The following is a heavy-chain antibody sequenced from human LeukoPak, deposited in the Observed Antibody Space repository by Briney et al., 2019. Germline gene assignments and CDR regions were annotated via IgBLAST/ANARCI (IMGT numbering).Heavy chain of an antibody. Sequence: ASVKVSCKASGYTFTSYGISWVRQAPGQGLEWMGWISAYNGNTNYAQKLQGRVTMTTDTSTSTAYMELRSLRSEDTAVYYCARGGSTGTNLNRVDPWGQGTLVTVSS. CDR3: ARGGSTGTNLNRVDP. CDR1: GYTFTSYG. J-gene: IGHJ5*02. V-gene: IGHV1-18*01. CDR2: ISAYNGNT. D-gene: IGHD1-1*01.